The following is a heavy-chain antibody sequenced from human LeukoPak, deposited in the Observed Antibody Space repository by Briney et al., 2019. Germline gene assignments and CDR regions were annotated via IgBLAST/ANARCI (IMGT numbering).Heavy chain of an antibody. J-gene: IGHJ3*02. D-gene: IGHD2-2*01. Sequence: ASVKVSCKASGYTFTSYDINWVRQSTGQGLEWMGGMNPNSGKTGYAQKFQGRVTMTRNTSISTAYMELSSLRSEDTAVYYCARGGVLHCSSTSCTEASDAFDIWGQGTMVTASS. CDR1: GYTFTSYD. V-gene: IGHV1-8*01. CDR3: ARGGVLHCSSTSCTEASDAFDI. CDR2: MNPNSGKT.